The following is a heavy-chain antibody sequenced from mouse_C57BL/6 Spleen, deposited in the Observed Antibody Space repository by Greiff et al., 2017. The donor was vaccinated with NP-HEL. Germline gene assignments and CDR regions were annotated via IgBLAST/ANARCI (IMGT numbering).Heavy chain of an antibody. V-gene: IGHV7-1*01. CDR1: GFTFSDFY. Sequence: EVNLVESGGGLVQSGRSLRLSCATSGFTFSDFYMEWVRQAPGKGLEWIAASRNKANDYTTEYSASVKGRFIVSRDTSQSILYLQMNALRAEDTAIYYCARDARYGRYFDVWGTGTTVTVSS. CDR2: SRNKANDYTT. CDR3: ARDARYGRYFDV. D-gene: IGHD1-1*01. J-gene: IGHJ1*03.